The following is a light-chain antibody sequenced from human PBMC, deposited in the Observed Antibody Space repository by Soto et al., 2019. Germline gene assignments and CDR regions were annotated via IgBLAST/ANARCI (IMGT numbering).Light chain of an antibody. V-gene: IGKV3-20*01. CDR2: GAS. CDR3: QQYGQSKRWT. Sequence: EVVLTQFPGTLSLSPGERATLSCRASQTITGTYLAWYQQKPGQAPRLLIHGASTRATGIPDRFSGGGTGTDFNLNISRVEPEDFAMYYCQQYGQSKRWTFGQGTKVEVK. CDR1: QTITGTY. J-gene: IGKJ1*01.